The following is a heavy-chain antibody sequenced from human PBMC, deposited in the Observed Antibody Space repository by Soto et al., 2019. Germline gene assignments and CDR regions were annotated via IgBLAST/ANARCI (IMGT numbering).Heavy chain of an antibody. V-gene: IGHV3-73*01. CDR1: GFTFSGSA. Sequence: GGSLRLSCAASGFTFSGSAMHWVRQASGKGLEWVGRIRGKANSYATAYAASVKGRFTISRDDSKNTAYLQMNSLKTEDTAVYYCTRWTYVAAAAPAYGMDVWGQGTTVTVYS. D-gene: IGHD6-13*01. CDR3: TRWTYVAAAAPAYGMDV. CDR2: IRGKANSYAT. J-gene: IGHJ6*02.